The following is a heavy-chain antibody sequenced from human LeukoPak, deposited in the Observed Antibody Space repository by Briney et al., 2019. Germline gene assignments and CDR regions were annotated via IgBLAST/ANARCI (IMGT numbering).Heavy chain of an antibody. CDR1: GYTFTSYG. J-gene: IGHJ4*02. D-gene: IGHD3-3*01. V-gene: IGHV1-18*01. CDR3: ARVAGYYDFWSGSY. Sequence: ASVKVSCKASGYTFTSYGISWVRQAPGQGLEWMGWISAYNGNTNYAQKLQGRVTMTTDTSTSTAYMELRSLRSDDTAVYYCARVAGYYDFWSGSYWGQGTLVTVSS. CDR2: ISAYNGNT.